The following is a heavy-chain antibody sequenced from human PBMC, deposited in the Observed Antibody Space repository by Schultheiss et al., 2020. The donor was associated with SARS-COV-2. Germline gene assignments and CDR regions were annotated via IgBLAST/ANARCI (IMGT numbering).Heavy chain of an antibody. V-gene: IGHV4-59*01. J-gene: IGHJ4*02. D-gene: IGHD6-6*01. CDR3: ARADIAARTFDC. CDR1: GGSISSYY. Sequence: SETLSLTCTVSGGSISSYYWSWIRQPPGKGLEWIGYIYYSGSTNYNPSLKSRVTISVDTSKNQFSLKLSSVTAADTAVYYCARADIAARTFDCWGQGTLVTVSS. CDR2: IYYSGST.